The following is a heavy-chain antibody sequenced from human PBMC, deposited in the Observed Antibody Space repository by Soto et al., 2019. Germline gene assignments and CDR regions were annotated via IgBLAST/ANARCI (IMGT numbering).Heavy chain of an antibody. D-gene: IGHD3-10*01. CDR3: ARQHGSGRYYYGMDV. J-gene: IGHJ6*02. CDR2: IYYSGST. V-gene: IGHV4-61*01. CDR1: GGSVSSGSYY. Sequence: PSETLSLTCVDSGGSVSSGSYYWSWIRQPPGKGLEWIGYIYYSGSTNYNPSLKSRVTISVDTSKNQFSLKLSSVTAADTAVYYCARQHGSGRYYYGMDVWGQGTTVPVSS.